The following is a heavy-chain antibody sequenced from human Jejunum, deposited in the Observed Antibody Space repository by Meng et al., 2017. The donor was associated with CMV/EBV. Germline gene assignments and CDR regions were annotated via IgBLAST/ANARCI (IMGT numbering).Heavy chain of an antibody. CDR2: ISGSSTYI. J-gene: IGHJ2*01. CDR3: ARDLTMLRGALYWYFDL. CDR1: FTFSRYN. Sequence: FTFSRYNMNWVRQAPGKRLEWVASISGSSTYIHYADSLKGRFTISRDNAQNSLYLQIDGPTVEDTAVYYCARDLTMLRGALYWYFDLWGRGTLVTVSS. D-gene: IGHD3-10*01. V-gene: IGHV3-21*01.